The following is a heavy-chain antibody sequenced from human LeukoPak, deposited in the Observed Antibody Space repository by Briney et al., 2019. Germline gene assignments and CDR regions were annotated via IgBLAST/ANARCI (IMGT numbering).Heavy chain of an antibody. CDR1: GYTFTSYY. V-gene: IGHV1-46*01. CDR3: AREGLLGVAATPPRVWGMDV. D-gene: IGHD2-15*01. J-gene: IGHJ6*02. CDR2: INPSGGST. Sequence: ASVKVSCKASGYTFTSYYMHWVRQAPGQGLEWMGIINPSGGSTSYAQKFQGRVTMTRDTSTSTVYMELSSLRSEDTAVYYCAREGLLGVAATPPRVWGMDVWGQGTTVTVSS.